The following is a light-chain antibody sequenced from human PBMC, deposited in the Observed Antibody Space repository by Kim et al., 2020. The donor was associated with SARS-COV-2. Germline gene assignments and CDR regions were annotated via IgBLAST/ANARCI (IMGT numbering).Light chain of an antibody. J-gene: IGKJ2*01. V-gene: IGKV1-5*01. Sequence: SACVGERVTRPCRARQSISSLLAWYQQKPGKAPELLIYDASTLQSGVPSRFSGSGSGTEFTLTISSLQPEDFATYYCQQFNIYSRTFGQGTKVEI. CDR2: DAS. CDR1: QSISSL. CDR3: QQFNIYSRT.